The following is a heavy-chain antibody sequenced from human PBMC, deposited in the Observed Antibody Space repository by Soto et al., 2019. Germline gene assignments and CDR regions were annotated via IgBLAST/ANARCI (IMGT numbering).Heavy chain of an antibody. D-gene: IGHD6-19*01. J-gene: IGHJ4*01. CDR3: AKGNGWYYY. Sequence: ETLSLTCIVSDGSISGYFWSWIRQPPGKGLEWIGYIYYSGSTNYSSSLKSRVTIAIDTSKNQFSLKLNSVTAADTAVYYCAKGNGWYYYWGHGTLVTVS. CDR2: IYYSGST. V-gene: IGHV4-59*01. CDR1: DGSISGYF.